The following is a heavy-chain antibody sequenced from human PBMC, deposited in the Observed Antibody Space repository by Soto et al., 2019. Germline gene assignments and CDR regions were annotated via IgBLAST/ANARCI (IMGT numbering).Heavy chain of an antibody. Sequence: PSETLSLTCTVSGGSISSGGYYWSWIRQHPGRGLEWIGYIYYSGSTYYNPSLKSRVTISVDTSKNQFSLKLSSVTAADTAVYYCARDMAPRGYSYGYFDYWGQGTLVTVS. CDR3: ARDMAPRGYSYGYFDY. CDR2: IYYSGST. CDR1: GGSISSGGYY. J-gene: IGHJ4*02. V-gene: IGHV4-31*03. D-gene: IGHD5-18*01.